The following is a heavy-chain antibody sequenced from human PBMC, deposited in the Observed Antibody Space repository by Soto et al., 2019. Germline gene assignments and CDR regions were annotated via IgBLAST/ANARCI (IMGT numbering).Heavy chain of an antibody. CDR2: IKSGGGST. CDR1: GYTFTNYY. D-gene: IGHD3-22*01. V-gene: IGHV1-46*01. CDR3: AREYAPQYYYDSSGSPTAMGY. J-gene: IGHJ4*02. Sequence: ASVKVSCKASGYTFTNYYMHWVRQAPGQGLEWMGIIKSGGGSTTYAQKFQGRVTMTRDTSTTTVYMELSSLRSEDTAVYYCAREYAPQYYYDSSGSPTAMGYWGQGTLVTV.